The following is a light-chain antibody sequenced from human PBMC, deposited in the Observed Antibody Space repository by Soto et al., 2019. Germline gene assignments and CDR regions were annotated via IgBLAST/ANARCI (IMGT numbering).Light chain of an antibody. CDR3: QQRSNWYT. CDR1: QDVYNY. J-gene: IGKJ2*01. V-gene: IGKV3D-11*01. CDR2: DAS. Sequence: EIVLTQSPATLSLSPGERATLSCRASQDVYNYLAWYQQKPGQAPRLLIYDASNRATGIPARFSGSGSGTDFTLTISSLEPEDFAVYYCQQRSNWYTFGQGTKLEI.